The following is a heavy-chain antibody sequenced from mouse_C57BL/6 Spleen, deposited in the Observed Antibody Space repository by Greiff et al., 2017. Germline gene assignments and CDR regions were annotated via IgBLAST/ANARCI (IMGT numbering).Heavy chain of an antibody. CDR1: GYAFTNYL. J-gene: IGHJ3*01. CDR3: ATNGTGRFAY. Sequence: QVQLQQSGAELVRPGTSVKVSCKASGYAFTNYLIEWVKQRPGQGLEWIGVINPGSGGTNYNEKFKGKATLTADKSSSTAYMQLSSLTSEDSAVYFCATNGTGRFAYWGQGTLVTVSA. D-gene: IGHD4-1*02. V-gene: IGHV1-54*01. CDR2: INPGSGGT.